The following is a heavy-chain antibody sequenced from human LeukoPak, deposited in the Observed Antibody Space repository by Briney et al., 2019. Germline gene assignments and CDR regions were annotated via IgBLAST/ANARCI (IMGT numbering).Heavy chain of an antibody. CDR1: GGSISSYY. CDR2: IYSSGST. CDR3: ARSTEGWFDP. V-gene: IGHV4-4*07. Sequence: SETLSHTCTVSGGSISSYYGSWIRQPAGKGLEWIGRIYSSGSTNYNPSLQRRVTLPVDTSKNQFSLKLSSVTAADTAVYYCARSTEGWFDPWGQGTLVTVSS. J-gene: IGHJ5*02.